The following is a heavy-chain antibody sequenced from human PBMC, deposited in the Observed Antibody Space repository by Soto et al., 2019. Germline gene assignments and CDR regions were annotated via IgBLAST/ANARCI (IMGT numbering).Heavy chain of an antibody. J-gene: IGHJ6*02. Sequence: ASVKVSCKASGYTFTSYGISWVRQAPGQGLEWMGWISAYNGNTNYAQKLQGRVTMTTDTSTSTAYMELRSLRSDDTAVYYCARDADIVGIGGMDVWGQGTKVSVPS. CDR1: GYTFTSYG. V-gene: IGHV1-18*04. CDR3: ARDADIVGIGGMDV. D-gene: IGHD2-15*01. CDR2: ISAYNGNT.